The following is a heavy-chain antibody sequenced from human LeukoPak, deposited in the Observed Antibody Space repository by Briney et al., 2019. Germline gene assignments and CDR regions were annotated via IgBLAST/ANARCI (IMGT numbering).Heavy chain of an antibody. J-gene: IGHJ3*02. V-gene: IGHV4-34*01. Sequence: SETLSLTCAVYGGSFSGYYWSWIRQPPGKGLEWIGEINHSGSTNYNPSLKSRVTISVDTSKNQFSLKLSSVTAADTAVYYCASPSGSYGGDAFDIWGQGTMVTVSS. CDR1: GGSFSGYY. D-gene: IGHD1-26*01. CDR2: INHSGST. CDR3: ASPSGSYGGDAFDI.